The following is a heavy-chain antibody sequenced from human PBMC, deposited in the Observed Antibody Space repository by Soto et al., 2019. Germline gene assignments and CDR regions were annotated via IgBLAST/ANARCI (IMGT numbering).Heavy chain of an antibody. V-gene: IGHV3-23*01. D-gene: IGHD3-3*01. J-gene: IGHJ6*02. Sequence: GGSLRLSCAASGFTFSSYAMSWVRQAPGKGLEWVSAISGSGGSTYYADSVKGRFTISRDNSKNTLYLQMNSLRAEDTAVYYCARGYYDFWSGYLGSANYYYYGMDVWGQGTTVTVSS. CDR1: GFTFSSYA. CDR2: ISGSGGST. CDR3: ARGYYDFWSGYLGSANYYYYGMDV.